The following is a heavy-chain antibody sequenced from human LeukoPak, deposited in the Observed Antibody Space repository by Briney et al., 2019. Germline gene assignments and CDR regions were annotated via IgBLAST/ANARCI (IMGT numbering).Heavy chain of an antibody. Sequence: PGGSLRLSCAASGFTFSSYGMSWVRQAPGKGLEWVSAISGSGGSTYYADSAKGRFTISRDNSKNTLYLQMNSLRAEDTAVYYCANVAAADPYFDYWGQGTLVTVSS. CDR3: ANVAAADPYFDY. CDR1: GFTFSSYG. J-gene: IGHJ4*02. CDR2: ISGSGGST. D-gene: IGHD6-13*01. V-gene: IGHV3-23*01.